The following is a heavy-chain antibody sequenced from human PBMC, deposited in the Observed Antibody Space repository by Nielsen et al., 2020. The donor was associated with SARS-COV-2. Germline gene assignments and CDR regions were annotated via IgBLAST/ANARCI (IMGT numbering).Heavy chain of an antibody. D-gene: IGHD3-10*01. V-gene: IGHV3-30*18. J-gene: IGHJ6*02. CDR3: AKDLRRITMVRGVMGGGMDV. Sequence: WIRQPPGKGLEWVAVISYDGSNKYYADSVKGRFTISRDNSKNTLYLQMNSLRAEDTAVYYCAKDLRRITMVRGVMGGGMDVGGQGTTVTVSS. CDR2: ISYDGSNK.